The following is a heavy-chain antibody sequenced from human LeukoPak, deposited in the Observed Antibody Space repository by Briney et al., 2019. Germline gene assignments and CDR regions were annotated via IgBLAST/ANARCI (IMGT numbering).Heavy chain of an antibody. D-gene: IGHD2-2*01. CDR3: ARGGVEASKIVVVPAAIIRYYFDY. Sequence: PSETLSLTCTASGGSISSGNYYWGWIRQPPGKGLEWIGGIYYSGSSYYNPSLKSRVTMSVDTSKNQFSLELTSVTAADTAVYYCARGGVEASKIVVVPAAIIRYYFDYWGQGTLVTVSS. CDR2: IYYSGSS. CDR1: GGSISSGNYY. J-gene: IGHJ4*02. V-gene: IGHV4-39*01.